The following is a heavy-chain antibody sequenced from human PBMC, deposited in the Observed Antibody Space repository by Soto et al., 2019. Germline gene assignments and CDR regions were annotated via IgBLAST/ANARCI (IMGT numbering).Heavy chain of an antibody. CDR1: GDSISSADYY. CDR2: IYYSGGT. V-gene: IGHV4-31*03. J-gene: IGHJ5*02. Sequence: QVQLQESGPGLVWPSQTLSLTCTVSGDSISSADYYWSWIRQHPGEGLEWIGNIYYSGGTHYNPSLKSRVSISVDPSRNQFSLKLSSVPAADTAVYYCARDRYYGSGSYSGNWFDPWGQGTLVTVSS. D-gene: IGHD3-10*01. CDR3: ARDRYYGSGSYSGNWFDP.